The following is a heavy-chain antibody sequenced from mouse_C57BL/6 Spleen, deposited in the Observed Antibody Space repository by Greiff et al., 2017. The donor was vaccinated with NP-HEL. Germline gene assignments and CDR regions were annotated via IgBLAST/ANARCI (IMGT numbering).Heavy chain of an antibody. CDR2: IRSKSNNYAT. CDR3: VKAYYGSSYEEYFDV. Sequence: EVQGVESGGGLVQPKGSLKLSCAASGFSFNTYAMNWVRQAPGKGLEWVARIRSKSNNYATSYADSVKDRFTSSRDDSESMLYLQMNNLKTEDTAMYYCVKAYYGSSYEEYFDVWGTGTTVTVSS. D-gene: IGHD1-1*01. V-gene: IGHV10-1*01. CDR1: GFSFNTYA. J-gene: IGHJ1*03.